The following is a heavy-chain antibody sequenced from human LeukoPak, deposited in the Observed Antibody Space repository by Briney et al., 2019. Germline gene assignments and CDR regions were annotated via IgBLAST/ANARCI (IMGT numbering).Heavy chain of an antibody. V-gene: IGHV4-59*12. CDR3: ARGYDSSRYNWFDP. D-gene: IGHD3-22*01. CDR2: IYYSGST. CDR1: GGSISSYY. Sequence: SETLSLTCTVSGGSISSYYWSWIRQPPGKGLEWIGYIYYSGSTNYNPSLKSRVTMSVDTSKNQFSLKLSSVTAADTAVYYCARGYDSSRYNWFDPWGQGTLVTVSS. J-gene: IGHJ5*02.